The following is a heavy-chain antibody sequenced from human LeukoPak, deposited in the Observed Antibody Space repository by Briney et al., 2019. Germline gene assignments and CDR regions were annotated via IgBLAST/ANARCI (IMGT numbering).Heavy chain of an antibody. J-gene: IGHJ4*02. Sequence: SETLSLTCTVSGYSISSGYYWGWIRQPPGKGLEWIGSIYHSGSTYYNPSLKSRVTISVDTSKNQFSLKLSSVTAADTAVYYCARDPDSSGHFDYWGQGTLVTVSA. CDR2: IYHSGST. CDR1: GYSISSGYY. CDR3: ARDPDSSGHFDY. V-gene: IGHV4-38-2*02. D-gene: IGHD3-22*01.